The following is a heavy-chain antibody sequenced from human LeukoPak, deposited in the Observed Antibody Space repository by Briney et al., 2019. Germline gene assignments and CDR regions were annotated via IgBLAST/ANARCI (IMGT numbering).Heavy chain of an antibody. CDR3: AKRGVVIRVILVGFHKEAYYFDS. V-gene: IGHV3-23*01. CDR2: ISDSGGRT. Sequence: GASVRLSCAVSGITLSNYGLSWVRQAPGKGLEWVAGISDSGGRTNYADSVKGRFTISRDNPKNTLYLQMNSLRAEDTAVYFCAKRGVVIRVILVGFHKEAYYFDSWGQGALVTVSS. J-gene: IGHJ4*02. D-gene: IGHD3-22*01. CDR1: GITLSNYG.